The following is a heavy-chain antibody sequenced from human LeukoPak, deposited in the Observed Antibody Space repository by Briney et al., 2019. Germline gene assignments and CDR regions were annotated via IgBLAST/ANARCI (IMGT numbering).Heavy chain of an antibody. V-gene: IGHV4-59*01. CDR2: IYNSGST. D-gene: IGHD3-10*01. CDR1: GGSISIYY. J-gene: IGHJ4*02. Sequence: SETLSLACTVSGGSISIYYWSWIRQPPGKGLEWIGYIYNSGSTIYNPSLKSRVTISVDTSKNQFSLKLSSVTAADTAVYYCVRDRELNYWGQGTLVTVSS. CDR3: VRDRELNY.